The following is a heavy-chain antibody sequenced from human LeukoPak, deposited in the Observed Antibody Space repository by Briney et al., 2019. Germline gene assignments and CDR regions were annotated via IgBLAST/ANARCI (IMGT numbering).Heavy chain of an antibody. CDR1: GGSISSYY. Sequence: PSETLSLTCTVSGGSISSYYWSWIRQPPGKGLEGIGYIYYSGSTNYNPSLKSRVIISVDTSKNQFSLKLSSVTAADTAVYYCARLSNDRYYYYGMDVWGQGTTVTVSS. J-gene: IGHJ6*02. D-gene: IGHD1-1*01. CDR2: IYYSGST. CDR3: ARLSNDRYYYYGMDV. V-gene: IGHV4-59*08.